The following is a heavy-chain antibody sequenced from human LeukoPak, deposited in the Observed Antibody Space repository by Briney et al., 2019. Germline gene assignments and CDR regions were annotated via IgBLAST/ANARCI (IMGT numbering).Heavy chain of an antibody. J-gene: IGHJ4*02. Sequence: ASVKVSCKVSGYTLTELSMHWVRQAPGKGLEWMGGFDPEDGETIYAQKFQGRVTMTRDMSTSTVYMELSSLRSEDTAVYYCARDGRSGYDYKLGDYWGQGTLVTVSS. CDR2: FDPEDGET. CDR3: ARDGRSGYDYKLGDY. CDR1: GYTLTELS. D-gene: IGHD5-12*01. V-gene: IGHV1-24*01.